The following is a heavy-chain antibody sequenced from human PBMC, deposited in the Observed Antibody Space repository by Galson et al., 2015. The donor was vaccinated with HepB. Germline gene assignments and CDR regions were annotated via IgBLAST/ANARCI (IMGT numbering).Heavy chain of an antibody. CDR1: GYTFTSYG. CDR3: AREGEGYCSGGSCYRGVIGYGMDV. Sequence: SVKVSCKASGYTFTSYGISWVRQAPGQGLEWMGRIIPILGIANYAQNFQGRVTITADKSTSTAYMELSSLRSEDTAVYYCAREGEGYCSGGSCYRGVIGYGMDVWGQGTTVTVSS. J-gene: IGHJ6*02. V-gene: IGHV1-69*04. CDR2: IIPILGIA. D-gene: IGHD2-15*01.